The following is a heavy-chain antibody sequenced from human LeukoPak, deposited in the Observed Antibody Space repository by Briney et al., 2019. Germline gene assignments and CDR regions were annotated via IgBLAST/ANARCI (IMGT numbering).Heavy chain of an antibody. Sequence: SQTLSLTCAVSGGSISSGGYYWSWIRQPPGKGLEWIGYIYHSGSTYYNPSLKSRVTISVDRSKNQFSLKLSSVTAADTAVYYCASFYGSGRAYYFDYWGQGTLVTVSS. CDR2: IYHSGST. D-gene: IGHD3-10*01. CDR1: GGSISSGGYY. J-gene: IGHJ4*02. CDR3: ASFYGSGRAYYFDY. V-gene: IGHV4-30-2*01.